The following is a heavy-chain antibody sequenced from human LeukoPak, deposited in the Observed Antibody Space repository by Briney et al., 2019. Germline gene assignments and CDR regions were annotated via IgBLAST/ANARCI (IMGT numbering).Heavy chain of an antibody. V-gene: IGHV4-59*01. Sequence: SETLSLTCTVSGGSIRSYYWSWIRQPPGKGLEWIGYIYYSGSTNYNPSLKSRVTISVDTSKNQFSLKLSSVTAADTAVYYCARVNDRELGYYYYGMDVWGQGTTVTVSS. J-gene: IGHJ6*02. CDR1: GGSIRSYY. CDR2: IYYSGST. D-gene: IGHD1-1*01. CDR3: ARVNDRELGYYYYGMDV.